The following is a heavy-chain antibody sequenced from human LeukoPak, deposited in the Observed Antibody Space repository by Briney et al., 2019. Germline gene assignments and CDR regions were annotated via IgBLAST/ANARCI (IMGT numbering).Heavy chain of an antibody. CDR3: ARAPYSSSSRGYYYYYMDV. CDR2: INPSGGST. CDR1: GYTFTSYY. J-gene: IGHJ6*03. D-gene: IGHD6-6*01. V-gene: IGHV1-46*01. Sequence: ASVKVSCKASGYTFTSYYMHWVRQAPGQGLEWMGIINPSGGSTSYAQKFQGRVAITTDESTSTAYMELSSLRSEDTAVYYCARAPYSSSSRGYYYYYMDVWGKGTTVTVSS.